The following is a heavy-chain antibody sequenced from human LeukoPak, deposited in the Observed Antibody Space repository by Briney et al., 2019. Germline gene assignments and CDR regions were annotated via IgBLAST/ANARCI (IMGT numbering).Heavy chain of an antibody. J-gene: IGHJ4*02. D-gene: IGHD3-22*01. CDR3: AQGTYYDSSGYKYYFDY. V-gene: IGHV3-23*01. CDR2: ITTAGRA. Sequence: GGSLRLSCSASVFIFSSYAMSWVRQTPRKGLEWVSSITTAGRAYYADSVKGRFTISRDNSKNTLNLQMNSLRAEDTAVYYCAQGTYYDSSGYKYYFDYWGQGTLVTVSS. CDR1: VFIFSSYA.